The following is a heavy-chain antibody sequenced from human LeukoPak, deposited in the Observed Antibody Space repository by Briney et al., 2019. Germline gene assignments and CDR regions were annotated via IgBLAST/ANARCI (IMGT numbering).Heavy chain of an antibody. D-gene: IGHD3-16*02. CDR3: AKSGSNYDYVWGSYRPTEYYFDY. CDR1: GFTYSSYA. V-gene: IGHV3-30*02. CDR2: VRYDGSNK. J-gene: IGHJ4*02. Sequence: GGTLRLFCAASGFTYSSYAMHWVRRAPGKGLEGVAFVRYDGSNKYYADSVKGRFTISRDNSKNTLYVQMNSLRGEDTAVYYCAKSGSNYDYVWGSYRPTEYYFDYWGQGTLVTVSS.